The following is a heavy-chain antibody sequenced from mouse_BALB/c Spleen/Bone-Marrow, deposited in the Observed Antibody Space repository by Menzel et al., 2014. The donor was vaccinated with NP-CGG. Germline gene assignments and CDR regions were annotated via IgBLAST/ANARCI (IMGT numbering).Heavy chain of an antibody. Sequence: VQLQQSGAELVRPGVSVKISCKGSGYTFTDYAMHWVKQSHAKSLEWIGVISTYYGDASYNQKFKGKATTTVDKSSSTAYMELARLTSEDSAIYYCARGGSTMITTFAYWGQGTLVTVSA. CDR1: GYTFTDYA. V-gene: IGHV1S137*01. CDR2: ISTYYGDA. D-gene: IGHD2-4*01. CDR3: ARGGSTMITTFAY. J-gene: IGHJ3*01.